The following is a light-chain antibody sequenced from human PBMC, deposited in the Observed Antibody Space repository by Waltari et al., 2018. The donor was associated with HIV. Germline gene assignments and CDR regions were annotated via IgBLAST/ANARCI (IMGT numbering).Light chain of an antibody. Sequence: SALTQPASVSGSPGQPITLSCTATSSDVGAYNSVSWYQQHPGKAPKLMMYDVSNRPSGVSNRFSGSKSGNTASLTISGLQAEDEADYYCSSYTSSSPYAFGTGTKVTVL. CDR1: SSDVGAYNS. V-gene: IGLV2-14*03. J-gene: IGLJ1*01. CDR3: SSYTSSSPYA. CDR2: DVS.